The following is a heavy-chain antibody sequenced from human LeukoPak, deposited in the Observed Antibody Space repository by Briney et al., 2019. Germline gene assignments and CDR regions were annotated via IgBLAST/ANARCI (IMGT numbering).Heavy chain of an antibody. J-gene: IGHJ4*02. CDR3: ATPRDSSGYLSRFDY. D-gene: IGHD3-22*01. CDR1: GYTFSGYS. V-gene: IGHV1-2*02. Sequence: GASVRLSCKASGYTFSGYSMNWVRQAPGQGLEWMGWINPNSGGTNYAQKFQGRVTMTRDTSISTAYMELSRLRSDDTAVYYCATPRDSSGYLSRFDYWGQGTLVTVSS. CDR2: INPNSGGT.